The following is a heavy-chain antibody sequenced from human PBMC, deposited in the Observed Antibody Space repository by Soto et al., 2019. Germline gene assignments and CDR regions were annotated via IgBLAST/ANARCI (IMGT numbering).Heavy chain of an antibody. Sequence: QVQLVQSGAEVKKPGASVKVSRRTSGYTFTSYGITWVRQAPGQGLEWMGWISTYNGNTNYAQKLQDRVTMTTDTSTSTAYMELWSLRSDDTAVYYCARVGSQSYYAMDVGGQGTTVTVS. CDR1: GYTFTSYG. J-gene: IGHJ6*02. CDR3: ARVGSQSYYAMDV. V-gene: IGHV1-18*01. CDR2: ISTYNGNT. D-gene: IGHD2-15*01.